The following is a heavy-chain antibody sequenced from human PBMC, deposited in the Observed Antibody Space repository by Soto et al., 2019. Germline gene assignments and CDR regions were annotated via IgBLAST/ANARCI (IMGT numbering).Heavy chain of an antibody. CDR1: GGSFSGCY. V-gene: IGHV4-34*01. CDR3: ARGGSSGRRNPFDY. J-gene: IGHJ4*02. D-gene: IGHD6-6*01. CDR2: INHSGST. Sequence: SETLSLTCAVYGGSFSGCYWSWIRQPPGKGLEWIGEINHSGSTNYNPSLKSRVTIAVDTSKNQFSLKLSSVTAADTAVYYCARGGSSGRRNPFDYWGQGTLVTVSS.